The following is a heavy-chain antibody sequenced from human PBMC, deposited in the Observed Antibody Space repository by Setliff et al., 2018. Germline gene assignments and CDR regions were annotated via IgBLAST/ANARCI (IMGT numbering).Heavy chain of an antibody. Sequence: LGESLKISCKGSGYRFSSHWIGWVRQMPGKGLEWMGIIYPGDSDTRYSPSFQGQVTISADKSISTAYLQWSSLKASDTAMYYCARQAVAGSDAFDIWGQGTMVTVSS. CDR3: ARQAVAGSDAFDI. CDR2: IYPGDSDT. J-gene: IGHJ3*02. D-gene: IGHD6-19*01. V-gene: IGHV5-51*01. CDR1: GYRFSSHW.